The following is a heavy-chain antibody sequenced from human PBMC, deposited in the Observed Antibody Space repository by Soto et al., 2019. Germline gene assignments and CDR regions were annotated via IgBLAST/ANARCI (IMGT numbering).Heavy chain of an antibody. V-gene: IGHV1-3*01. CDR2: INAGNGNT. D-gene: IGHD2-8*01. CDR3: ARVRIADCTNGVCPWPFDY. J-gene: IGHJ4*02. Sequence: GASVKVSCKAPGYTFTSCDMHWVRQAPGQTLEWMGWINAGNGNTKYSQKFQGRVTITRDTSASTAYMELSSLRSEDTAVYYCARVRIADCTNGVCPWPFDYWGQGTQVTVSS. CDR1: GYTFTSCD.